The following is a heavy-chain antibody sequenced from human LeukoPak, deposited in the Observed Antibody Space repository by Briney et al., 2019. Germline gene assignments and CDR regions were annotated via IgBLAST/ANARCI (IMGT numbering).Heavy chain of an antibody. Sequence: GGSLRLSCAASGFTVSSNYMSWVRQAPGKGLEWVSVIYSGGSTYYADSVKGRFTISRDNSKNTLYLQMNSLRAEDTAVYYCAKLGTSSGWYSYFDYWGQGTLVTVSS. V-gene: IGHV3-53*01. D-gene: IGHD6-19*01. CDR3: AKLGTSSGWYSYFDY. CDR1: GFTVSSNY. CDR2: IYSGGST. J-gene: IGHJ4*02.